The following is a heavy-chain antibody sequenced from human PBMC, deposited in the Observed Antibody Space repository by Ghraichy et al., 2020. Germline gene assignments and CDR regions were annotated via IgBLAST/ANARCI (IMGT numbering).Heavy chain of an antibody. J-gene: IGHJ4*02. CDR3: AKKGGSSRWGVDY. CDR1: GFTFSTYA. D-gene: IGHD3-10*01. Sequence: GGSLRLSCAASGFTFSTYAMSWVRQAPGKGLEWVSGISGNGGSTYYADSVKGRFTISRDNSKNTLYLQMNSLRAEDTAVYYCAKKGGSSRWGVDYWGQGTLVTVSS. V-gene: IGHV3-23*01. CDR2: ISGNGGST.